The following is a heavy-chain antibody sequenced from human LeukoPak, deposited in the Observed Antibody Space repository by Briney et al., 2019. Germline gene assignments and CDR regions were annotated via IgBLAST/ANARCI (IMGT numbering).Heavy chain of an antibody. CDR2: IYYSGST. V-gene: IGHV4-59*01. D-gene: IGHD6-19*01. J-gene: IGHJ4*02. CDR1: GGSISSYY. CDR3: ARVTVAGEADY. Sequence: SETLSLTCTVSGGSISSYYWSWIRQPPGKGLEWIGYIYYSGSTNYNPSLKSRVTISVDTSKNQFSLKLSSVTAADTAVYYCARVTVAGEADYRGQGTLVTVSS.